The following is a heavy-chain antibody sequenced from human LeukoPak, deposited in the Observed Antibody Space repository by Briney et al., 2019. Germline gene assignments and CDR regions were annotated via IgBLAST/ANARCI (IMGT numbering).Heavy chain of an antibody. V-gene: IGHV1-18*04. Sequence: ASEKVSCKASGYTFTRYCTSWVRQAPGQGLEWMGWISAYNGNTNYAQKLHGRVTMTTDTSTSTAYMELRSLRSDDTAVYYCARDVGSHLDYWGQGTLVTVSA. CDR3: ARDVGSHLDY. D-gene: IGHD1-26*01. CDR2: ISAYNGNT. CDR1: GYTFTRYC. J-gene: IGHJ4*02.